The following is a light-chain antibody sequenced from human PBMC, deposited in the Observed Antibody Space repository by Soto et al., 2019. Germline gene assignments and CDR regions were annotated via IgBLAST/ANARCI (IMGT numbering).Light chain of an antibody. V-gene: IGLV2-23*01. CDR2: EDT. Sequence: QSALTQPASVSGSPGQSVTISCTGTSSDVGTYNHVAWYQQHPGKAPKLFIYEDTKRPSGVSNRFSASKSGNTASLPISGRQAGDEADSYCCSYAGKSTYVVIGGGTQLTVL. CDR3: CSYAGKSTYVV. J-gene: IGLJ7*01. CDR1: SSDVGTYNH.